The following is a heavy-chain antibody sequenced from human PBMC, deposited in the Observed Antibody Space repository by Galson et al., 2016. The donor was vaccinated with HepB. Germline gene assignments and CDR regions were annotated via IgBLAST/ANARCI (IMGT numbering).Heavy chain of an antibody. V-gene: IGHV1-3*01. Sequence: SVKVSCKASGYIFTSYYIHWVRQAPGQRLEWMGWIHAGSGNTRYSQKFQGRVTITRDSSATTAYMEVSSLTSEDSAIYYCAKGAGGWYDYWGQGTLVTVSS. CDR2: IHAGSGNT. CDR3: AKGAGGWYDY. J-gene: IGHJ4*02. D-gene: IGHD6-19*01. CDR1: GYIFTSYY.